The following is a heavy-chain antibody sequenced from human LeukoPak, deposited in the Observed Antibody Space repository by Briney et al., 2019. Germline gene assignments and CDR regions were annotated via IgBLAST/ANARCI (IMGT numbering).Heavy chain of an antibody. J-gene: IGHJ6*02. CDR1: GFTFSSYG. V-gene: IGHV3-30*18. D-gene: IGHD6-19*01. Sequence: GGSLRLSCAASGFTFSSYGMHWVRQAPGKGLEWVAVISYDGSNKYYADSVKGRFTISRDNSKNTLYLQMNSLRAEDTAVYYCAKCNKDSSGWIGWYYYYGMDVWGQGTTVTVSS. CDR2: ISYDGSNK. CDR3: AKCNKDSSGWIGWYYYYGMDV.